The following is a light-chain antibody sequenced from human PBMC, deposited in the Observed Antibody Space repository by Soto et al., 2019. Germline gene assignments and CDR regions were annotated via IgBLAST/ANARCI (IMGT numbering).Light chain of an antibody. CDR2: GAS. CDR1: QSVSSY. J-gene: IGKJ5*01. Sequence: EIVMTQSPGTLSLSPGESATLSCGASQSVSSYLAWYQQKPGQAPRLLIYGASSRATGIPDRFSGSGSGTDFTLTISRLEPEDFAVYYCQQYGSSFTFGQGTRLEIK. V-gene: IGKV3-20*01. CDR3: QQYGSSFT.